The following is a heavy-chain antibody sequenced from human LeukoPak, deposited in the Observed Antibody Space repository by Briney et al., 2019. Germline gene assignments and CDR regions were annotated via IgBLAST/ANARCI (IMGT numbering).Heavy chain of an antibody. CDR1: GFTFSDYY. V-gene: IGHV3-11*01. J-gene: IGHJ4*02. D-gene: IGHD1-26*01. Sequence: GGSLRLSCAASGFTFSDYYMSWIRQAPGKGLEWVSYISSSGSTIYYADSVKGRFTISRDNAKNSLYLQMNSLRAEDTAVYYCAREDGSYYNNNFFDYWGQGTLVTVSS. CDR2: ISSSGSTI. CDR3: AREDGSYYNNNFFDY.